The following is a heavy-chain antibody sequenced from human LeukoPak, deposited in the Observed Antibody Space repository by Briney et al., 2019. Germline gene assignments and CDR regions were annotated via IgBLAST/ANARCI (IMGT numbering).Heavy chain of an antibody. J-gene: IGHJ4*02. CDR3: VKVTDQLLLDY. CDR2: ISSNGGST. Sequence: GGSLRLSCSASGFTFSSYAMHWVRQAPGKGLEYVSAISSNGGSTYYADSVKGRVTISRDNSKNTLYLQMSSLTAEDTAVYYCVKVTDQLLLDYWGQGTLVTVSS. D-gene: IGHD2-2*01. CDR1: GFTFSSYA. V-gene: IGHV3-64D*06.